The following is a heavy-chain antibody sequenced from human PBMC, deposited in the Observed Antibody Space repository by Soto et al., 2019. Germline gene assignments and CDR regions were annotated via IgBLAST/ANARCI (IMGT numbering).Heavy chain of an antibody. CDR2: IYYSGST. D-gene: IGHD5-18*01. CDR1: GGSISSGDYY. Sequence: SETLFLTCTVSGGSISSGDYYWSWIRQPPGKGLGWIGYIYYSGSTNYNPSLKSRVTISVDTSKNQFSLKLSSVTAADTAAYYCARRYGSCFDYWGQGTLVTVSS. CDR3: ARRYGSCFDY. V-gene: IGHV4-61*08. J-gene: IGHJ4*02.